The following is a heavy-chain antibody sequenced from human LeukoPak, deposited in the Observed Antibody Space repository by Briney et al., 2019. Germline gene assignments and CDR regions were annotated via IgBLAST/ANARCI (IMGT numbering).Heavy chain of an antibody. Sequence: PSETLSLNCTVSGGSISSGGYYWSWIRQPPGKGLEWIGYIYHSGSTYYNSSLKSRVTMSVDRSKNQFSLKLSSVTAADTAVYYCARREIVVVPLGWFDPWGQGTLVTVSS. CDR3: ARREIVVVPLGWFDP. V-gene: IGHV4-30-2*01. D-gene: IGHD2-2*01. CDR2: IYHSGST. CDR1: GGSISSGGYY. J-gene: IGHJ5*02.